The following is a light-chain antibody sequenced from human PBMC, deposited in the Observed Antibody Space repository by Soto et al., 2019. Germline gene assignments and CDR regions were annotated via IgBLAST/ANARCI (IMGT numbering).Light chain of an antibody. J-gene: IGLJ2*01. CDR1: SSDVGGYNN. CDR3: SSYAGSNNLV. V-gene: IGLV2-8*01. CDR2: EVS. Sequence: QSVLTQPPSASGSPGQSVTISCTGTSSDVGGYNNVSWYQNYPGKAPKLMIYEVSKRPSGVPDRFSGSKSGNTASLTVSGLQAEDEADYYCSSYAGSNNLVFGGGTKVTVL.